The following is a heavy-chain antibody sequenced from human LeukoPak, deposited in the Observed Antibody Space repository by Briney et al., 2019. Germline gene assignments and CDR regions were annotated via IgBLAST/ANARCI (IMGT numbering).Heavy chain of an antibody. CDR3: ARRLRSGYYDSRGAMQAFDI. Sequence: SETLSLTCTVSGGSISSSSYYWGWIRQPPGKGLEWTGSIYYSGSTYYNPSLKSRVTISVDTSKNQFSLKLSSVTAADTAVYYCARRLRSGYYDSRGAMQAFDIWGQGTMVTVPS. J-gene: IGHJ3*02. CDR2: IYYSGST. CDR1: GGSISSSSYY. V-gene: IGHV4-39*01. D-gene: IGHD3-22*01.